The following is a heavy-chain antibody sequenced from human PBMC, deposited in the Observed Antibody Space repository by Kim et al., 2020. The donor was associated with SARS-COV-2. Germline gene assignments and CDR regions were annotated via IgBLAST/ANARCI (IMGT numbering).Heavy chain of an antibody. D-gene: IGHD3-3*01. CDR1: GFTFSSYA. Sequence: GGSLRLSCAASGFTFSSYAMHWVRQAPGKGLEWVAVISYDGSNKYYADSVKGRFTISRDNSKNTLYLQMNSLRAEDTAVYYCARDLSQDYDFWSGYYINPGVYYYYGMDVWGQGTTVTVSS. J-gene: IGHJ6*02. CDR3: ARDLSQDYDFWSGYYINPGVYYYYGMDV. V-gene: IGHV3-30-3*01. CDR2: ISYDGSNK.